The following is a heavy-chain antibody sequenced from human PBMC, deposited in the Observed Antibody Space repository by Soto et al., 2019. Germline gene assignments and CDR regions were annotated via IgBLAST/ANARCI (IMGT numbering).Heavy chain of an antibody. V-gene: IGHV4-30-4*01. J-gene: IGHJ4*02. CDR3: AREGGESSDGLYYFDS. D-gene: IGHD3-16*01. CDR1: GGSTSSDNY. CDR2: IYYSGNT. Sequence: TLSLTCTVSGGSTSSDNYWSWIRQPPGKGLEWIGHIYYSGNTDYNPSLKSRLAISIDTSKNQFSLKLSSVTAAGTAVYFCAREGGESSDGLYYFDSWGQGSLVTASS.